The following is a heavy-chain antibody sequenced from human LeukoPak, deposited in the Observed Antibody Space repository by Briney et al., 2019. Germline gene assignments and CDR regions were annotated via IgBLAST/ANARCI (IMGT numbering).Heavy chain of an antibody. V-gene: IGHV1-24*01. J-gene: IGHJ4*02. CDR1: GYTLIELS. D-gene: IGHD1-7*01. Sequence: ASVKVSCKVSGYTLIELSMHWVRQAPGKGLEWMGGFDPEDGETIYAQKFQGRVTMTEDTPTDTAYMELSSLRSEDTAVYYCATTPGTTLFYFDYWGQGTLVTVSS. CDR2: FDPEDGET. CDR3: ATTPGTTLFYFDY.